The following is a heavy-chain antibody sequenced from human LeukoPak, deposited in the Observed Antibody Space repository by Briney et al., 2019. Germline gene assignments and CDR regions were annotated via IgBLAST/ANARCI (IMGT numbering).Heavy chain of an antibody. Sequence: SETLSLTCTVSGGSISSYYWSWIRQPPGKGLEWIGYIYYSGSTSYNPSLKSRVTISVDTSKKQFSLKPSSVTAADTAFYYCARYIVSYPHDAFDIWGQGTMVTVSS. V-gene: IGHV4-59*01. CDR2: IYYSGST. D-gene: IGHD1-26*01. CDR3: ARYIVSYPHDAFDI. CDR1: GGSISSYY. J-gene: IGHJ3*02.